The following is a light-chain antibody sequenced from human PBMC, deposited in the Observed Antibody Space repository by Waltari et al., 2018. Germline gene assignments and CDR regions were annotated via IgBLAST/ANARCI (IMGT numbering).Light chain of an antibody. CDR1: SSNIGAGYD. V-gene: IGLV1-40*01. J-gene: IGLJ1*01. CDR2: GNN. CDR3: QSFDSSLSGLYV. Sequence: QSVLTQPPSVSGAPGQRVTISCAGGSSNIGAGYDVHWYQQLPGTAPKLLIDGNNNRPSGVPDRFSVSKSGTSASLAITGLQAEDEADYYCQSFDSSLSGLYVLGTGTKVTVL.